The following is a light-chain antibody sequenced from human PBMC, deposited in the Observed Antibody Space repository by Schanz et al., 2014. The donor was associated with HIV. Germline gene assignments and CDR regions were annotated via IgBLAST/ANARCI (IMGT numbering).Light chain of an antibody. V-gene: IGLV2-14*03. CDR1: SRDVGGYNY. J-gene: IGLJ2*01. CDR2: DVS. CDR3: CSYAGSNNLVV. Sequence: QSALTQPASVSGSPGQSITISCTGTSRDVGGYNYVSWYQQHPGKAPKLMIYDVSKRPSGVPDRFSGSKSGNTASLTISGLQTEDESDYYCCSYAGSNNLVVFGGGTKLTVL.